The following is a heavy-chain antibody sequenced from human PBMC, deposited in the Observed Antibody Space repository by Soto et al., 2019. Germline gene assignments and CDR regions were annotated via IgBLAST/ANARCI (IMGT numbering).Heavy chain of an antibody. V-gene: IGHV4-4*07. D-gene: IGHD6-13*01. CDR2: IYATGST. J-gene: IGHJ4*02. CDR3: ARATYSSTWYIDY. Sequence: LSLTCTVSGGPISGYYWNWIRQPAGEGLEWIGRIYATGSTTYNPSLKSRVVMSVDSSENQFSLKLTSVIAADTAVYYCARATYSSTWYIDYWGQGILVTVSS. CDR1: GGPISGYY.